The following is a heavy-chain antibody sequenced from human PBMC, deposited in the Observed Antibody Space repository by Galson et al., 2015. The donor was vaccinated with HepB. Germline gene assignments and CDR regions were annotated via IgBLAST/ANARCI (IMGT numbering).Heavy chain of an antibody. D-gene: IGHD3-3*01. CDR2: ISSSSRTI. Sequence: SLRLSCAASGFTFSSYSMNWVRQAPGKGLEWVSHISSSSRTIYYADSVKGRFTISRDNAKNSLYLQMNSLRDEDTAVYYCARDTYYDFWSGYGNWGQGTLVTVSS. CDR3: ARDTYYDFWSGYGN. V-gene: IGHV3-48*02. J-gene: IGHJ1*01. CDR1: GFTFSSYS.